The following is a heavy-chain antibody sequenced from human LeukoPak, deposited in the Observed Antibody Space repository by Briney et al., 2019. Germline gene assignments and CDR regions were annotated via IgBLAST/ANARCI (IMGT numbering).Heavy chain of an antibody. CDR3: ARGSGYCSSTSCSDDY. V-gene: IGHV3-48*03. D-gene: IGHD2-2*01. CDR1: GFTFSSYE. J-gene: IGHJ4*02. CDR2: ISSSGSTI. Sequence: GGSLRLSCAASGFTFSSYEMNWVRQAPGEGLEWVSYISSSGSTIYYADSVKGRFTISRDNAKNSLYLQMNSLRAEDTAVYYCARGSGYCSSTSCSDDYWGQGTLVTVSS.